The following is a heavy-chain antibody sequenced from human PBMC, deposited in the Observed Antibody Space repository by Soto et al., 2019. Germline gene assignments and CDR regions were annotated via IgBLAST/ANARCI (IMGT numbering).Heavy chain of an antibody. CDR1: GGTFSNYP. CDR2: IIPIFGKA. D-gene: IGHD3-16*01. Sequence: SVKVSCKASGGTFSNYPITGVGRSPLRGREGLGGIIPIFGKADYTQKFQGRVTITADEPTSTAYMEISSLRSEDTAVYYCASGGEYYDETLPHCFFFGMHVWGPGTTVTVSS. CDR3: ASGGEYYDETLPHCFFFGMHV. J-gene: IGHJ6*02. V-gene: IGHV1-69*13.